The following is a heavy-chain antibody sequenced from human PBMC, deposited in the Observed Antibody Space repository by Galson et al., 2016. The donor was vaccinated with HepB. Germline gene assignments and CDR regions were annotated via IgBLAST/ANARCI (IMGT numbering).Heavy chain of an antibody. D-gene: IGHD2/OR15-2a*01. CDR2: ISSTRTIT. CDR1: AFSFSSYS. CDR3: ARKSPFGPFDY. Sequence: SLRLSCAASAFSFSSYSMNWVRQAPGKGLEWISYISSTRTITSYADSVKGRFTISRDNAKNSLYLQMDSLRDDDTAVYYCARKSPFGPFDYWGHGTLVSVSS. V-gene: IGHV3-48*02. J-gene: IGHJ4*01.